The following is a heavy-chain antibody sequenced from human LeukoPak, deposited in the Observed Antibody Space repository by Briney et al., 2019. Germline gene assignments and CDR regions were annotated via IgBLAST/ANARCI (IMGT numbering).Heavy chain of an antibody. V-gene: IGHV3-11*01. CDR2: ISSSGSTI. Sequence: GGSLRLSCAASGFTFSDYYMSWIRQAPGKGLEWVSYISSSGSTIYYADSVKGRFTISRDNSKNTLYLQMNSLRAEDTAVYYCAKDLESYFRVYFDYWGQGTLVTVSS. J-gene: IGHJ4*02. CDR3: AKDLESYFRVYFDY. CDR1: GFTFSDYY. D-gene: IGHD2/OR15-2a*01.